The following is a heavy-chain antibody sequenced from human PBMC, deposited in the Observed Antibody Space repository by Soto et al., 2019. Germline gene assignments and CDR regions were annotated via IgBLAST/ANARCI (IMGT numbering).Heavy chain of an antibody. CDR1: GGTVSNYT. CDR2: IIPILNKA. D-gene: IGHD4-17*01. J-gene: IGHJ6*03. CDR3: ARVSAMGTATKGYYYYIYV. V-gene: IGHV1-69*02. Sequence: QVQLVQSGAEVKKPGSSVKVYCKASGGTVSNYTISWVRQAPGQGLEWMERIIPILNKANYAQKFPGRVTITGDKSASTTYMEFSSLRSEDTAVYYCARVSAMGTATKGYYYYIYVWGKGTTVTVPS.